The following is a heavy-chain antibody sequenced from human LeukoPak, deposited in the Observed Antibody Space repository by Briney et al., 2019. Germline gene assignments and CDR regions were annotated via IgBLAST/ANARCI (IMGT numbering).Heavy chain of an antibody. CDR3: AREILITPNDY. CDR1: GFSFSTFG. CDR2: IWNDGSKK. V-gene: IGHV3-33*08. Sequence: QPGRSLRLSCAASGFSFSTFGMPWARRAPGKGLEWVAVIWNDGSKKFYAESVKGRFTISRDNSQNTLYLQMNRLRAEHTAVYYCAREILITPNDYWGQGTLVTVSS. D-gene: IGHD3-16*01. J-gene: IGHJ4*02.